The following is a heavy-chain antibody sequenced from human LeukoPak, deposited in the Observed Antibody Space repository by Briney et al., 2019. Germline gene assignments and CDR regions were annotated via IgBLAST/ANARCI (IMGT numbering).Heavy chain of an antibody. V-gene: IGHV1-46*01. Sequence: ASVKVSCKASGYIFTTYYMHWVRQAPGQGLEWMGVINPSDGSTNYAQRFQGRVTFTSDTSATVVYMDLSSLRSEDTAEYYCARDQGVAGFMDVWGQGATVTISS. D-gene: IGHD6-19*01. CDR1: GYIFTTYY. CDR3: ARDQGVAGFMDV. J-gene: IGHJ6*02. CDR2: INPSDGST.